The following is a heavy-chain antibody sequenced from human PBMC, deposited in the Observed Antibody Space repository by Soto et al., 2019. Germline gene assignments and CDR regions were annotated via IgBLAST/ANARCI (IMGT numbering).Heavy chain of an antibody. CDR2: IKEDGSVK. J-gene: IGHJ4*02. CDR3: AKERVSSGARSYFDY. D-gene: IGHD6-19*01. CDR1: GFAFNNYA. Sequence: PGGSLRLSCAASGFAFNNYAMNWVRQAPGKGLEWVANIKEDGSVKYSVDSVKGRFTISRDNARNSLFLQMNSLRAEDTAVYYCAKERVSSGARSYFDYWGQGALVTVSS. V-gene: IGHV3-7*01.